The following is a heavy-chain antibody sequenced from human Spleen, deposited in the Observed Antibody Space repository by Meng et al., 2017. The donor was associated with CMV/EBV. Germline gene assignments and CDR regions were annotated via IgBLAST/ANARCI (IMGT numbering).Heavy chain of an antibody. CDR3: ARQTGTRARLDY. V-gene: IGHV3-21*01. CDR2: ISSSSSYI. Sequence: SCAASGFTFMPYNMNWVRQAPGKGLEWVSSISSSSSYIYYADSVKGRFTISRDNAKNSLYLQMNSLRAEDTAVYYCARQTGTRARLDYWGQGTLVTVSS. D-gene: IGHD1-7*01. CDR1: GFTFMPYN. J-gene: IGHJ4*02.